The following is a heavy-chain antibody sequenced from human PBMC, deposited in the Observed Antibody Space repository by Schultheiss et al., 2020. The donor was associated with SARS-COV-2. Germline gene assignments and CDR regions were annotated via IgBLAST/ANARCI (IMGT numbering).Heavy chain of an antibody. CDR3: ARTPGYCSGGSCYQFDY. CDR2: INHSGST. V-gene: IGHV4-39*07. CDR1: GGSISSGSYY. J-gene: IGHJ4*02. D-gene: IGHD2-15*01. Sequence: SETLSLTCTVSGGSISSGSYYWSWIRQPPGKGLEWIGEINHSGSTNYNPSLKSRVTISVDTSKNQFSLKLSSVTAADTAVYYCARTPGYCSGGSCYQFDYWGQGTLVTVSS.